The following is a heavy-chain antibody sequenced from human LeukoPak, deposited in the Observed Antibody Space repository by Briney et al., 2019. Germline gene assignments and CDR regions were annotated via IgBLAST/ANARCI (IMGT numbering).Heavy chain of an antibody. CDR2: IYYSGST. CDR1: GASISSSSYY. Sequence: SETLSLTCTVSGASISSSSYYWGWIRQPPGKGLEWIGSIYYSGSTYYNPSLKSRVTISVDTSKNQFSLKLSSVTAADTAVYYCARHYYDSNAFDIWGQRTMVTVSS. J-gene: IGHJ3*02. D-gene: IGHD3-22*01. V-gene: IGHV4-39*01. CDR3: ARHYYDSNAFDI.